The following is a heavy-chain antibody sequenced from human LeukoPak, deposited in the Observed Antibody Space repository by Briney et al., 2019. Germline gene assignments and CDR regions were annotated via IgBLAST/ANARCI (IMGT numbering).Heavy chain of an antibody. Sequence: ASVKVSCKASGYTFTSYAMNWVRQAPGQGLEWMGWINTNTGNPTYAQGFTGRFVFSLDTSVSTAYLQISSLKAEDTAVYYCARDNSGYPDYYYYGMDVWGQGTTVTVSS. V-gene: IGHV7-4-1*02. CDR1: GYTFTSYA. J-gene: IGHJ6*02. CDR2: INTNTGNP. D-gene: IGHD5-12*01. CDR3: ARDNSGYPDYYYYGMDV.